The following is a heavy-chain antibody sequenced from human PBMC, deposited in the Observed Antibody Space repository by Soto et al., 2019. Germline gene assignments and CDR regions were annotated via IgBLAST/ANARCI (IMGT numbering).Heavy chain of an antibody. CDR1: GGSISSYY. D-gene: IGHD2-2*01. V-gene: IGHV4-59*01. CDR2: IYYRGST. CDR3: ARVRSTSCYPCPHYYYYMDV. Sequence: SETLSLTCTVSGGSISSYYWSWIRQPPGKGLEWIGYIYYRGSTNYNPSLKSRVTTSLDTSKNQFSLKLNSVTAADTAVYYCARVRSTSCYPCPHYYYYMDVWGKGTTVTVSS. J-gene: IGHJ6*03.